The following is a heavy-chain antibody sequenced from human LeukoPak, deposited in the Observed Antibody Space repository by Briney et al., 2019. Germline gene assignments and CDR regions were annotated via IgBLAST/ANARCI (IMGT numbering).Heavy chain of an antibody. CDR2: ISSSTRNI. J-gene: IGHJ4*02. D-gene: IGHD3-3*01. CDR1: GFTFSTYT. V-gene: IGHV3-48*01. CDR3: ARGDDFWSGYSKIDY. Sequence: GGSLRLSCAASGFTFSTYTMNWVRQAPGKGLEWVSYISSSTRNIYYADSVKGRFTVSRDNAKNSLYLQMNSLRAEDTAVYYCARGDDFWSGYSKIDYWGQGTLVTVSS.